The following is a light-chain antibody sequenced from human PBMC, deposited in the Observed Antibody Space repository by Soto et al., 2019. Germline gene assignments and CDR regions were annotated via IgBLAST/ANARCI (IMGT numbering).Light chain of an antibody. Sequence: QSALTQPASVSGSPGQSITISCTGTSSDVGPYNYVSWYQQHPGKAPKLMIYDVNIRPSGVSNRFSGSKSGNTASLTISGLQHEDEADYYCTSWTTSTTKKFGGGTKL. CDR3: TSWTTSTTKK. V-gene: IGLV2-14*01. CDR2: DVN. CDR1: SSDVGPYNY. J-gene: IGLJ2*01.